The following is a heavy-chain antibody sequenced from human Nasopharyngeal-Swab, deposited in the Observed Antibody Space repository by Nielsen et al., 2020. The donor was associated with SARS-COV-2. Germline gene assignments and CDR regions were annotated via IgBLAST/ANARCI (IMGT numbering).Heavy chain of an antibody. CDR3: ARDLSYGSGSNYYYYYGMDV. CDR2: IWYDGSNK. J-gene: IGHJ6*02. CDR1: GFTFSSYG. Sequence: GESLKISCAASGFTFSSYGMHWVRQAPGKGLGWVAVIWYDGSNKYYADSVKGRFTISRDNSKNTLYLQMNSLRAEDTAVYYCARDLSYGSGSNYYYYYGMDVWGQGTTVTVSS. D-gene: IGHD3-10*01. V-gene: IGHV3-33*01.